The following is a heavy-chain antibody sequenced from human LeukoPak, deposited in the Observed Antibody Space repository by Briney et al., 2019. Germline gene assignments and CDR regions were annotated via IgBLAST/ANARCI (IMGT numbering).Heavy chain of an antibody. D-gene: IGHD1-7*01. J-gene: IGHJ5*02. Sequence: GASVKVSCKASGYTFTGYYMHWVRQAPGQGLEWMGWINPNSGGTNYAQKFQGRVAMTRDTSIGTAYMELSRLRSDDTAVYYCAREHSFDWNYAYDPWGQGTLVTVSS. V-gene: IGHV1-2*02. CDR1: GYTFTGYY. CDR3: AREHSFDWNYAYDP. CDR2: INPNSGGT.